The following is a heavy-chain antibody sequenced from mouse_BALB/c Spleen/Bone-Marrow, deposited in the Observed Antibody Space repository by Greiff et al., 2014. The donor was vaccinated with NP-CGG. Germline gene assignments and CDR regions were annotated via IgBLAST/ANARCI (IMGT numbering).Heavy chain of an antibody. D-gene: IGHD1-1*01. CDR1: GFNIKDYY. CDR3: ARRYGSSFDY. V-gene: IGHV14-1*02. CDR2: IDPENGNT. J-gene: IGHJ2*01. Sequence: EVQLQQSGAELVRPGALVKLSCKASGFNIKDYYMHWVIQRPEQGLEWIGWIDPENGNTIYDPKFQGKASITAGTSSNTAYLQLSSLTSEDTAVYYCARRYGSSFDYWGQGTTLTVSS.